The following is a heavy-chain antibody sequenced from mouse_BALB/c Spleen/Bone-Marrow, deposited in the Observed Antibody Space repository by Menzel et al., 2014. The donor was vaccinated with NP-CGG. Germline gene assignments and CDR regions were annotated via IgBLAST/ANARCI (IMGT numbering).Heavy chain of an antibody. CDR2: ISSGSRTI. CDR1: GFTFSSFG. CDR3: ARNYDFCFGY. Sequence: VQLKESGGGLVQPGGSRKLSCAASGFTFSSFGMHWVRQAPEKGLEWVAYISSGSRTIYYADTVKGRFTISRDNPKNTLFLRMTSLRSEDTAMYYCARNYDFCFGYWGQGTLVTVSA. D-gene: IGHD2-4*01. J-gene: IGHJ3*01. V-gene: IGHV5-17*02.